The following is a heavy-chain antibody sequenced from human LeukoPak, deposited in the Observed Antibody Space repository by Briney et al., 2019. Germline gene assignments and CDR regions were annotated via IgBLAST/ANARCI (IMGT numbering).Heavy chain of an antibody. V-gene: IGHV3-48*04. CDR3: ARAPTGSGSNYYFEF. Sequence: GGSLRLSCAASGFTFGPYTMNWVRQAPGKGLEWVSYISSSSDTIYYADSVKGRFTISRDNAKNSLYLQMNSLRAEDTAVYYCARAPTGSGSNYYFEFWGQGALVTVSS. CDR1: GFTFGPYT. D-gene: IGHD1-26*01. J-gene: IGHJ4*02. CDR2: ISSSSDTI.